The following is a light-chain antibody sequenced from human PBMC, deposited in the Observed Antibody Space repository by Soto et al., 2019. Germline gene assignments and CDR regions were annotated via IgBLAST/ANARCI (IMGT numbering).Light chain of an antibody. V-gene: IGLV1-40*01. J-gene: IGLJ2*01. CDR3: QSYCSSLSAVV. CDR2: GNS. CDR1: SSNIGAGYD. Sequence: QSVLTQPPSVSGAPGQRVTISCTGSSSNIGAGYDVKWYQQLPGTAPKLLIHGNSNRPSGVPDRFSGSKSGTSASLAITGPQAEDEAAYYCQSYCSSLSAVVFGGGTKLTVL.